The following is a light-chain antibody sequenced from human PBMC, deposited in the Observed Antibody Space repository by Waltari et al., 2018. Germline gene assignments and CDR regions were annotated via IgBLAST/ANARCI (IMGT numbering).Light chain of an antibody. CDR1: SSAVGGYNY. Sequence: QSALTQPASVSGSPGQSITISCTGPSSAVGGYNYVSWYQQHPGKVPKLMMYDGSKRPSADSNRFTGSKSGNTASLTISGLHAEDEADYYCSSYTISSTLVFGGGTKLTVL. CDR2: DGS. CDR3: SSYTISSTLV. J-gene: IGLJ3*02. V-gene: IGLV2-14*03.